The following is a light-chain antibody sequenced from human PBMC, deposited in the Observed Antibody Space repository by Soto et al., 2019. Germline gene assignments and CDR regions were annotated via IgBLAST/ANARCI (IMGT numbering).Light chain of an antibody. Sequence: EIVLTQSPASLSLSPGERGTFSCRASQSVTDYLGWYQQKPGQAPRLLVYDVSNRAPGIPARFSGGGSGTNFTLTISNLEPEDFAVYYCQQRSDWPWTFGQGTKVEFK. CDR2: DVS. CDR1: QSVTDY. CDR3: QQRSDWPWT. J-gene: IGKJ1*01. V-gene: IGKV3-11*01.